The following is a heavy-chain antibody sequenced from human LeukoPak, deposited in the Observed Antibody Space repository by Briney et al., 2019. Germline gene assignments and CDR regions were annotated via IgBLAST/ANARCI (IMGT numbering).Heavy chain of an antibody. Sequence: GASVKVSCKASGYIFIDHYMHWVRQAPGQGLEWMGIINPSGGSTSYAQKFQGRVTMTRDTSTSTVYMELSSLRSEDTAVYYCARDSYYYYGMDVWGQGTTVTVSS. CDR3: ARDSYYYYGMDV. V-gene: IGHV1-46*01. CDR2: INPSGGST. J-gene: IGHJ6*02. CDR1: GYIFIDHY.